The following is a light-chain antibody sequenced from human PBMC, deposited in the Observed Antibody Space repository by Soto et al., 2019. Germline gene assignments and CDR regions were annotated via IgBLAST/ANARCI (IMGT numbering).Light chain of an antibody. CDR2: KAS. J-gene: IGKJ1*01. CDR3: QQYNNDSPWT. CDR1: QSIGSW. V-gene: IGKV1-5*03. Sequence: DIQMTQSPSTLSASVGDRVILTCRASQSIGSWLAWYQQKAGKGPKLLIYKASSVKSGVPSRFSGSGSGTEFTLTISRLQADDFATYYCQQYNNDSPWTFGQGTKVEVK.